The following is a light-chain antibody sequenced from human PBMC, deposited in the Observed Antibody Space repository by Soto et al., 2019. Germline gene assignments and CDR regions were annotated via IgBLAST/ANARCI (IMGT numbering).Light chain of an antibody. J-gene: IGKJ1*01. CDR2: GAS. V-gene: IGKV3-20*01. Sequence: EIVLTQSPCTLSLSPGERATLSCRASQSVSSSYLAWYQQKPGQAPRLLIYGASSRATGIPARFSGSGSETDFTLTISDVEPEDFAVYYCHQRQSWPRTFGQGTKVDIK. CDR3: HQRQSWPRT. CDR1: QSVSSSY.